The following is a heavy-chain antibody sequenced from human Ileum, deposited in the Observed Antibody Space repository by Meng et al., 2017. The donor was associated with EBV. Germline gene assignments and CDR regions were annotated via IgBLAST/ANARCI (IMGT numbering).Heavy chain of an antibody. J-gene: IGHJ4*02. CDR1: GASVTSSRYY. CDR2: VNYNGDS. V-gene: IGHV4-61*01. Sequence: QPHPPGPGLVSPSDALALTCYFSGASVTSSRYYWSWLRQSPGKGLEWLGYVNYNGDSTYNPSLKSRVTIFIDTSKNQFYLNLTSATAADTAIYYCARDLRVGGAFDYWGQGTLVTVSS. D-gene: IGHD1-26*01. CDR3: ARDLRVGGAFDY.